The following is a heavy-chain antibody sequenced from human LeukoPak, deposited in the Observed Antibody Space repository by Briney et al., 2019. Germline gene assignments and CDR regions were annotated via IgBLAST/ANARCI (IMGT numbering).Heavy chain of an antibody. J-gene: IGHJ6*03. Sequence: GESLKISCKGSGYSFTSYWIGWVRQMPGKGLEWIGIIYPGDSDTRYSPSFQGQVTISADKSISTAYLQWSSLKASDTAMYYCARHVDDIVVVPAAIRGYYYCYMDVWGKGTTVTVSS. D-gene: IGHD2-2*02. CDR1: GYSFTSYW. V-gene: IGHV5-51*01. CDR3: ARHVDDIVVVPAAIRGYYYCYMDV. CDR2: IYPGDSDT.